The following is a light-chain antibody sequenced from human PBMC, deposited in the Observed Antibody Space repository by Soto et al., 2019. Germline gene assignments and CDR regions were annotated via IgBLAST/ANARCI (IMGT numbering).Light chain of an antibody. V-gene: IGKV3-11*01. CDR2: DAS. Sequence: EIVLTQSPATLSLSPGERATLSCRASQSVSSYLAWYQQKPGQAPRLLIYDASNRATGIPARFSGSGSGTDFTLTISSLEPEDFAVYYCQQRINWPPLTFGGGTKVAIK. J-gene: IGKJ4*01. CDR1: QSVSSY. CDR3: QQRINWPPLT.